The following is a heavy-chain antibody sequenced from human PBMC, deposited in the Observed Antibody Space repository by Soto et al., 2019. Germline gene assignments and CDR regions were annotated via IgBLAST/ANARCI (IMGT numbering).Heavy chain of an antibody. CDR3: ARLKATGDSGRAGDDAFDI. J-gene: IGHJ3*02. Sequence: QVQLVQSGAEVKKPGSSVKVSCKASGGTFSSYAISWVRQAPGQGLEWMGGIIPIFGTANYAQKFQGRVKITADESTSTAYMELSSLGSEDTAVYYCARLKATGDSGRAGDDAFDIWCQGTIVTVST. V-gene: IGHV1-69*01. CDR1: GGTFSSYA. D-gene: IGHD7-27*01. CDR2: IIPIFGTA.